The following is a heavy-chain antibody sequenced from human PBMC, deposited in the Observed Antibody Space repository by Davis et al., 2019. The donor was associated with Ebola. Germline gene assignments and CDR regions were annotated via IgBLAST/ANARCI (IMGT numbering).Heavy chain of an antibody. V-gene: IGHV3-11*04. D-gene: IGHD2-2*01. CDR3: AKEIHCISTSCPLNSYYYYGMDV. CDR1: GFTFSDYY. CDR2: ISSSGSTI. J-gene: IGHJ6*02. Sequence: GESLKISCAASGFTFSDYYMSWIRQAPGKGLEWVSYISSSGSTIYYADSVKGRFTISRDNSKNTLYLQMNSLRAEDTDVYYCAKEIHCISTSCPLNSYYYYGMDVWGQGTTVTVFS.